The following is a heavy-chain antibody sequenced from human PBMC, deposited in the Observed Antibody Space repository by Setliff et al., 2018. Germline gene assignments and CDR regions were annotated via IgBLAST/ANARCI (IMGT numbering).Heavy chain of an antibody. Sequence: SETLSLTCTVSGGSISTYYWSWLRQPPGKGLEWIGYIYYSGITKYSPSLNGRVTISADTSKNQFSLTLTSVTAADTAVYYCARVGDRDGYSFLLDYWGQGTPVTVS. J-gene: IGHJ4*02. V-gene: IGHV4-59*01. D-gene: IGHD3-10*01. CDR2: IYYSGIT. CDR3: ARVGDRDGYSFLLDY. CDR1: GGSISTYY.